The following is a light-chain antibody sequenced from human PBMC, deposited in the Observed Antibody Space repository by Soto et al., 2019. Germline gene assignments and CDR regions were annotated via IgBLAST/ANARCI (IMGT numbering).Light chain of an antibody. CDR3: QSYDSSLSGSYV. V-gene: IGLV1-40*01. J-gene: IGLJ1*01. CDR2: GNN. CDR1: SSNIGAGYD. Sequence: QSVLAQPPSVSGAPGQKVTISCTGSSSNIGAGYDLHWYQQLPGTAPKLLLYGNNNRPSGVPDRFSASKSGTSASLAITGLQAEDEADYYCQSYDSSLSGSYVFGTGTKVTVL.